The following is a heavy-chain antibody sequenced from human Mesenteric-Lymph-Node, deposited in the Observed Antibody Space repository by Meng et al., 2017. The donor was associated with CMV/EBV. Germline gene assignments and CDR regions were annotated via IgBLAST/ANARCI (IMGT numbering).Heavy chain of an antibody. CDR3: ARLAAAAS. V-gene: IGHV3-21*01. D-gene: IGHD6-13*01. CDR2: ISSSSSYI. Sequence: GGSLRLSCAASGFTFSTCAMHWVRQAPGKGLEWVSSISSSSSYIYYADSVKGRFTISRDNAKNSLYLQMNSLRAEDTAVYYCARLAAAASWGQGTLVTVSS. J-gene: IGHJ4*02. CDR1: GFTFSTCA.